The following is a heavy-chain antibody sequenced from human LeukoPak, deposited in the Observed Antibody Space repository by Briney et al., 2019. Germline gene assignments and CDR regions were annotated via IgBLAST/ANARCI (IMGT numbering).Heavy chain of an antibody. V-gene: IGHV1-2*02. Sequence: ASVKVSCKPSGYTFTAYFLHWVRQAPGQGLEWMGWINPNSGGTNYAQKFQGRVTMTRDTSISTAYMELSRLRSDDTAVYYCAGPTGDDAFDIWGQGTMVTVSS. D-gene: IGHD7-27*01. CDR2: INPNSGGT. CDR3: AGPTGDDAFDI. J-gene: IGHJ3*02. CDR1: GYTFTAYF.